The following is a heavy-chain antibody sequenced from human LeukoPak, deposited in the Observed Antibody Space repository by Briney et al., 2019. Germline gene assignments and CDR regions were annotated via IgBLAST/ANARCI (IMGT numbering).Heavy chain of an antibody. J-gene: IGHJ3*02. Sequence: PSETLSLTCTVSGGAISSSNFYWGWIRQPPGKGLEWIGSVYYSGSTYYNPSLQSRVIITVDTSKNQFSLKLTSVTAADTAVYSCARRRADWVAFDIWGQGTMFTVSS. CDR3: ARRRADWVAFDI. CDR1: GGAISSSNFY. D-gene: IGHD2-21*01. CDR2: VYYSGST. V-gene: IGHV4-39*01.